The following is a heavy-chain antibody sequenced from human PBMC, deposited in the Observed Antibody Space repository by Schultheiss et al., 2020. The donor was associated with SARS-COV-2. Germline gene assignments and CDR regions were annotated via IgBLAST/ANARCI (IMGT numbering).Heavy chain of an antibody. CDR2: ISGSGGST. J-gene: IGHJ4*02. V-gene: IGHV3-23*01. CDR3: AKDPVKYQLLRFFDY. D-gene: IGHD2-2*01. CDR1: GFTFSSYA. Sequence: GGSLRLSCAASGFTFSSYAMSWVRQAPGKGLEWVSAISGSGGSTYYADSVKGRFTISRDNSKNTLYLQMNSLRAEDTAVYYRAKDPVKYQLLRFFDYWGQGTLVTVSS.